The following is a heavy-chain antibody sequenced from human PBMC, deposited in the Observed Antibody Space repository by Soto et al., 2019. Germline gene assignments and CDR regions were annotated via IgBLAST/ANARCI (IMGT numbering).Heavy chain of an antibody. J-gene: IGHJ5*02. D-gene: IGHD3-3*01. Sequence: GGSLRLSCAASGFTFSSYGMHWVRQAPGKGLEWVSFIWYDRSNKYYADSVKGRFTISRDNAKNSLYLQMNSLRDEDTAVYYCARGEDSYYDFWSGYSNWFDPWGQGTLVTVSS. CDR1: GFTFSSYG. V-gene: IGHV3-33*01. CDR2: IWYDRSNK. CDR3: ARGEDSYYDFWSGYSNWFDP.